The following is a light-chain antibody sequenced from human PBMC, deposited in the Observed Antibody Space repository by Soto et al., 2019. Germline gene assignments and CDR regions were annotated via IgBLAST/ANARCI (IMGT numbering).Light chain of an antibody. Sequence: QSVLTQPASVSGSPGQSITISCTGTSSDVGGYNYVSWYQQHPGKAPKLMIYEVSNRPSGVSNRFSGSKSGNSASLTISGLQAEDEADYYCCSYADSSRTLVFGGGTKLTVL. J-gene: IGLJ2*01. V-gene: IGLV2-23*02. CDR1: SSDVGGYNY. CDR3: CSYADSSRTLV. CDR2: EVS.